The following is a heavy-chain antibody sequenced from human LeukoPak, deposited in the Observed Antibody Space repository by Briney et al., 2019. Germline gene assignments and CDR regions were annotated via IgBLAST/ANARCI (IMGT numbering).Heavy chain of an antibody. D-gene: IGHD5-12*01. CDR1: GGTFSSYA. V-gene: IGHV1-69*05. CDR3: ARGYSGYVLDY. J-gene: IGHJ4*02. CDR2: IIPIFGTA. Sequence: VASVKVSCKASGGTFSSYAISWVRQAPGQGLEWMGRIIPIFGTANYAQKFQGRVTITTDESTSTAYMELSSLRSEDTAVYYCARGYSGYVLDYWGQGTLVTVSS.